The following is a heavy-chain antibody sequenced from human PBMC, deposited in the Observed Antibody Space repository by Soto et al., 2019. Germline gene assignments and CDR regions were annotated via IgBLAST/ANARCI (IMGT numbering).Heavy chain of an antibody. J-gene: IGHJ5*02. D-gene: IGHD6-19*01. CDR3: AKVRQWPNWFDP. V-gene: IGHV3-23*01. CDR1: GFTFSSYA. CDR2: ISGSGGST. Sequence: EVQLLESGGGLVQPGGSLRLSCAASGFTFSSYAMSWVRKAPGKGLEWVSAISGSGGSTYYADSVKGRFTISRDNSKNTLYLQMNSLSAEDTAVYYCAKVRQWPNWFDPWGQGTLVTVSS.